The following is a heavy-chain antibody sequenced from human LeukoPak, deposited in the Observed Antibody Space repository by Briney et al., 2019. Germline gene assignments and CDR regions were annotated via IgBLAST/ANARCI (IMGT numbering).Heavy chain of an antibody. D-gene: IGHD3-22*01. CDR1: GFTFSNHG. CDR3: AKGAEKGVVITAVYYYYMDV. CDR2: ISGSGYNT. Sequence: GGSLRLSCLASGFTFSNHGMSWVRQAPGKGLEWVSTISGSGYNTYYADSVKGRFTISRDSSKNTLFLQMNGLGAEDKAVYYWAKGAEKGVVITAVYYYYMDVWGKGPTVTISS. J-gene: IGHJ6*03. V-gene: IGHV3-23*01.